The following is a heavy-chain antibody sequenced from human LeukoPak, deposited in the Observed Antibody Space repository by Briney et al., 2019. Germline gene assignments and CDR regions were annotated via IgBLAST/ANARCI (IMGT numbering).Heavy chain of an antibody. J-gene: IGHJ4*02. D-gene: IGHD1-1*01. Sequence: SETLSLTCTVSGGSISSYYWSWIRQPPGKGLEWIGYIYYSGSTNYNPSLKSRVTISVDTSKNQVSLKLYSVTASDAAIYYCARHLSGTTMSHYFDFWGQGTLVTVSS. V-gene: IGHV4-59*08. CDR3: ARHLSGTTMSHYFDF. CDR2: IYYSGST. CDR1: GGSISSYY.